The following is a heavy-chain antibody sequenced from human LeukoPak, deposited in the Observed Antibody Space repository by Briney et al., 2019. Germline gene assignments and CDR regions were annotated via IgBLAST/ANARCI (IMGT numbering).Heavy chain of an antibody. D-gene: IGHD6-19*01. V-gene: IGHV3-64*01. CDR3: ARVTEFGWSYFDY. CDR1: GFTFSSYA. CDR2: ISSNGGST. Sequence: PGGSLRLSCAASGFTFSSYAMHWVRQAPGKGLEYVSAISSNGGSTYYANSVKGRFTISRDNSKNTLYLQMGSLRAEDMAVYYCARVTEFGWSYFDYWGQGTLVTVSS. J-gene: IGHJ4*02.